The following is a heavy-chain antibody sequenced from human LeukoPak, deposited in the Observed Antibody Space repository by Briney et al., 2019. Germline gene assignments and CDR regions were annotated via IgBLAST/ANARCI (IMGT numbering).Heavy chain of an antibody. CDR2: INTDGSGT. Sequence: GGSLRLPCAASGFTFSTYWMHWVRQAPGKGLVWVSHINTDGSGTSYADSVKGRFTISRDNAKNTLYLQMNSLRAEDTAVYYCAAGGSGSYYIDYWGQGTLVTVSS. CDR1: GFTFSTYW. CDR3: AAGGSGSYYIDY. V-gene: IGHV3-74*01. D-gene: IGHD3-10*01. J-gene: IGHJ4*02.